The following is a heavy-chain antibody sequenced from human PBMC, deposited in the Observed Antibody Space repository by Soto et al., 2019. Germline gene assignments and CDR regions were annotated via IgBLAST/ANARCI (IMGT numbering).Heavy chain of an antibody. Sequence: GGSLRLSCAASGFTFSSYAMHWVRQAPGKGLEYVSAISSNGGSTYYANSVKGRFTISRDNSKNTLYLQMGSLRAEDMAVYYCARGQKKPGIAVAGTLGEDYWGQGTLVTVSS. V-gene: IGHV3-64*01. CDR2: ISSNGGST. CDR3: ARGQKKPGIAVAGTLGEDY. J-gene: IGHJ4*02. D-gene: IGHD6-19*01. CDR1: GFTFSSYA.